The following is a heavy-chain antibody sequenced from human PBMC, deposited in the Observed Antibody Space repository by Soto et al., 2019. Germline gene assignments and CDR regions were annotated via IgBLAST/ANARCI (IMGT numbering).Heavy chain of an antibody. CDR1: GYIFTNYW. CDR3: ARPGPINYYDSSVKQAFDS. Sequence: PGESLKISCKGSGYIFTNYWIGWVRQMPGKGLEWMGIIYPYDSDVRYSPSFQGQVTISADKSISTAYLQWSSLKASDTAMYFCARPGPINYYDSSVKQAFDSWGQGTMVTVSS. V-gene: IGHV5-51*01. CDR2: IYPYDSDV. D-gene: IGHD3-22*01. J-gene: IGHJ3*02.